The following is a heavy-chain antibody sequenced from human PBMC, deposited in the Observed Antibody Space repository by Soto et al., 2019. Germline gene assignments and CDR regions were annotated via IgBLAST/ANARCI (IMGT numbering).Heavy chain of an antibody. CDR2: INAGNGNT. J-gene: IGHJ2*01. CDR3: ARVPGYSIGDL. D-gene: IGHD2-21*01. CDR1: GYTFTSYA. V-gene: IGHV1-3*01. Sequence: QVQLVQSGAEVKKPGASVKVSCKASGYTFTSYAMHWVRQAPGQRLEWMGWINAGNGNTKYSQKFQGRVTITRDTSASTAYMELRSLRSEDTAVHDCARVPGYSIGDLWGRGTLVTVSS.